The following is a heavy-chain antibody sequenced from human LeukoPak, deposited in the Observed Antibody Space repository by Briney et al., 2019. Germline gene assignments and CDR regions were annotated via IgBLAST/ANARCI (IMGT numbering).Heavy chain of an antibody. CDR2: IYYSGST. Sequence: SETLSLTCTVSGGSISSYYWSWIRQPPGKGLEWIGYIYYSGSTNYNPSLKSRVTISVDTYKNQFSLKLSSVTAADTAVYYCARDWAGAAAGYFDYWGQGTLVTVSS. CDR1: GGSISSYY. V-gene: IGHV4-59*01. J-gene: IGHJ4*02. D-gene: IGHD6-13*01. CDR3: ARDWAGAAAGYFDY.